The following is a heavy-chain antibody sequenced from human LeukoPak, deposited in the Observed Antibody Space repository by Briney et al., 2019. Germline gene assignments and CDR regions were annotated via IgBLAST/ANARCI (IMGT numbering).Heavy chain of an antibody. D-gene: IGHD3-9*01. CDR1: EFSFSSYA. J-gene: IGHJ4*02. CDR3: ATDVEGPILFDS. CDR2: INRNGVNT. Sequence: QPGGSLRLSCAASEFSFSSYAMSWVHQAPGKGLEWVSTINRNGVNTHYADSVVGRFTISRDNSKNTLYLQMSSLRVEDTAIYYCATDVEGPILFDSWGQGTLVTVSS. V-gene: IGHV3-23*01.